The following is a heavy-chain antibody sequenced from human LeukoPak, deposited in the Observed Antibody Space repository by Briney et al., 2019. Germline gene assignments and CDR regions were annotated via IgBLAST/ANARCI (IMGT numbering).Heavy chain of an antibody. CDR3: ATGRVEWELRSWFDP. J-gene: IGHJ5*02. CDR2: IYTSGST. Sequence: LETPSLTCTVSGGSISSSSYYWGWIRQPPGKGLEWIGRIYTSGSTNYNPSLKSRVTISVDTSKNQFSLKLSSVTAADTAVYYCATGRVEWELRSWFDPWGQGTLVTVSS. D-gene: IGHD1-26*01. V-gene: IGHV4-39*07. CDR1: GGSISSSSYY.